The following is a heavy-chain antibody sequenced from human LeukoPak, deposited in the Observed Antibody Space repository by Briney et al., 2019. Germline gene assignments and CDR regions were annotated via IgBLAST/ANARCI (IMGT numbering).Heavy chain of an antibody. Sequence: GGPRNLSWEAPGSTFRTYGMHWVRKAPARGLEWGAVIWYDGSNKYYAHSVKGRFTISRNNSKNTLYLQMNSLRAEDTAVYYCARDRHPYDSSGYYSDWGQGTLVTVSS. CDR3: ARDRHPYDSSGYYSD. CDR1: GSTFRTYG. V-gene: IGHV3-33*01. D-gene: IGHD3-22*01. CDR2: IWYDGSNK. J-gene: IGHJ4*02.